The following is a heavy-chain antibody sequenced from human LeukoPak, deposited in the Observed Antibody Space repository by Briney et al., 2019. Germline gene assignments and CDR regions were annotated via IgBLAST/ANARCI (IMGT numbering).Heavy chain of an antibody. J-gene: IGHJ4*02. CDR2: ISGSGGST. V-gene: IGHV3-23*01. Sequence: GGSLRLSCAASGFTFSSYGMSWVRQAPGKGLEWVSAISGSGGSTYYADSVKGRFTISRDNSKNTLYLQMNSLRAEDMAVYYCAHRTDYDSSGYYYDYWGQGTLVTVSS. CDR1: GFTFSSYG. D-gene: IGHD3-22*01. CDR3: AHRTDYDSSGYYYDY.